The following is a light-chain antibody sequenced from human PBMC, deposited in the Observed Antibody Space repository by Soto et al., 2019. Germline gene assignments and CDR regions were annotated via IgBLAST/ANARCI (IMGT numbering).Light chain of an antibody. CDR1: HDVSSR. J-gene: IGKJ4*01. V-gene: IGKV3-15*01. CDR3: QHYTNWPLT. Sequence: EIVMTQSPVTLSVSPGERATLSCRASHDVSSRLAWYQQKPGQAPRLLIYDASTRATGLPARFSGSGSGTEFTLTISSPQSEDFAVYYCQHYTNWPLTFGGGTKVEIK. CDR2: DAS.